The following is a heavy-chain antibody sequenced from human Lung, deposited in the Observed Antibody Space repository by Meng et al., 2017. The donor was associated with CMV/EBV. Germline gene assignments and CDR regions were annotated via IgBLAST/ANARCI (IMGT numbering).Heavy chain of an antibody. CDR3: AKDLLLFGGANAYFDY. V-gene: IGHV3-30*02. D-gene: IGHD3-16*01. Sequence: GESXKISXAASGFTFDNYGMHWVRQTPGKGLEWVAFIRHDGTNKYYGDSVKGRFTISRDNSKNTVYLQMNSLRPEDTAIYYCAKDLLLFGGANAYFDYWGQGTLVTVSS. CDR1: GFTFDNYG. CDR2: IRHDGTNK. J-gene: IGHJ4*02.